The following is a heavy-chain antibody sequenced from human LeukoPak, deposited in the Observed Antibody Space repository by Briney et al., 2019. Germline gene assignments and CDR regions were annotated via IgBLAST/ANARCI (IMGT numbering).Heavy chain of an antibody. J-gene: IGHJ6*02. D-gene: IGHD3-3*01. CDR1: GFTFDDYA. V-gene: IGHV3-9*01. CDR3: AKDCRLRFLEWLFPCGMDV. Sequence: GRSLRLYCAASGFTFDDYAMHWVRRAPGKGLEWVSGISWNSGSIGYADSVKGRFTISRDNAKNSLYLQMNSLRAEDTALYYCAKDCRLRFLEWLFPCGMDVWGQGTTVTVSS. CDR2: ISWNSGSI.